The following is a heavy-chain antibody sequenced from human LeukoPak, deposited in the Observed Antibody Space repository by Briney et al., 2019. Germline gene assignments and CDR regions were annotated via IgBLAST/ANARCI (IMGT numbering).Heavy chain of an antibody. CDR3: ANIGSGSGWYYAFDI. J-gene: IGHJ3*02. D-gene: IGHD6-19*01. CDR1: GFTFSSYA. CDR2: ISGRGDTT. V-gene: IGHV3-23*01. Sequence: GGSLRLSCAASGFTFSSYAMSWVRQAPGKGLEWVSVISGRGDTTYYADSVKGRFTISRDNSKNTLYLQMNSLRAEDTAVYYCANIGSGSGWYYAFDIWGQGTMVTVSS.